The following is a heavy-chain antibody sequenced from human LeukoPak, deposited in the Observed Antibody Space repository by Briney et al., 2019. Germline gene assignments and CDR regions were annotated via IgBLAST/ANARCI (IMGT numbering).Heavy chain of an antibody. CDR2: IYTSGST. CDR1: GDSITSGDSY. J-gene: IGHJ4*02. CDR3: AREYSH. V-gene: IGHV4-61*02. D-gene: IGHD5-12*01. Sequence: SETLSLTCSVSGDSITSGDSYWTWIRHPAGRGLEWIGLIYTSGSTKYNPSLKSRITMSLDTSKNQISLQLNSVTAADTAVYYCAREYSHWGQGTLVTVSS.